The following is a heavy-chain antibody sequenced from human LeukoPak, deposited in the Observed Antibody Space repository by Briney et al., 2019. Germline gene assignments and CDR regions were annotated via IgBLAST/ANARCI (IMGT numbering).Heavy chain of an antibody. D-gene: IGHD3-10*01. J-gene: IGHJ4*02. Sequence: SETLSLTCTVSGGSISSYYWSWIRQPPGKGLEWIGEINHSGSTNYNPSLKSRVTISVDTSKNQFSLKLSSVTAADTAVYYCARAPYGSGFDYWGQGTLVTVSS. CDR1: GGSISSYY. V-gene: IGHV4-34*01. CDR3: ARAPYGSGFDY. CDR2: INHSGST.